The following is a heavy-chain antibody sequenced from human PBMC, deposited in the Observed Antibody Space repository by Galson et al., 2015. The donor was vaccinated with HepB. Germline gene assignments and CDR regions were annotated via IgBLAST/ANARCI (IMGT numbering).Heavy chain of an antibody. Sequence: SLRLSCAASGFTVSSNYMSWVRQAPGKGLEWVSVIYSGGSTYYADSVKGRFTISRDNSKNTLYLQMNSLRAEDTAVYYCARDPLNYDSSGYQIGGGQGTLVTVSS. CDR2: IYSGGST. CDR3: ARDPLNYDSSGYQIG. D-gene: IGHD3-22*01. CDR1: GFTVSSNY. V-gene: IGHV3-66*02. J-gene: IGHJ4*02.